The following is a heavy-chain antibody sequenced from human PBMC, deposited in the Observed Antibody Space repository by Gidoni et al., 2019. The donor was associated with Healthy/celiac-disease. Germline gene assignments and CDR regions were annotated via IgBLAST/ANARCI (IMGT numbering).Heavy chain of an antibody. D-gene: IGHD3-10*01. J-gene: IGHJ5*02. CDR1: GFTFDDYA. Sequence: EVQLVASGGGLVQPGRSLRLSCAASGFTFDDYAMHWGRQAPGKGLEWVSGISWNSGSIGYADSVKGRFTISRDNAKNSLYLQMNSLRAEDTALYYCAKDIFSTMVRGIAWFDPWGQGTLVTVSS. CDR3: AKDIFSTMVRGIAWFDP. CDR2: ISWNSGSI. V-gene: IGHV3-9*01.